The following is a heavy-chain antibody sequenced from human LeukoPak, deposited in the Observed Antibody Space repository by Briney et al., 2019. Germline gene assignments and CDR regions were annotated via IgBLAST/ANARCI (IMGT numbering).Heavy chain of an antibody. V-gene: IGHV4-59*08. CDR2: IYYSGST. J-gene: IGHJ5*02. CDR1: GGSISSYY. D-gene: IGHD6-19*01. CDR3: ARRGSGWYSNWFDP. Sequence: SETLSLTCTVSGGSISSYYRSWIRQPPGKGLEWIGYIYYSGSTNYNPSLKSRVTISVDTSKNQFSLKLSSVTAADTAVYYCARRGSGWYSNWFDPWGQGTLVTVSS.